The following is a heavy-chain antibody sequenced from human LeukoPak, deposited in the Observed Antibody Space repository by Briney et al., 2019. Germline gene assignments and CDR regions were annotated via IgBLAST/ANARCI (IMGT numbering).Heavy chain of an antibody. V-gene: IGHV5-51*01. CDR2: IYPGDSNT. J-gene: IGHJ3*02. CDR3: AKLRIGRLDAFDI. D-gene: IGHD2/OR15-2a*01. CDR1: GYTFTNYW. Sequence: RGESLKISCKSSGYTFTNYWIGWVRQMPGRGLEWMGIIYPGDSNTRYSPSFQGQVTISADKSISTAYLQWSSLKASDTAMYYCAKLRIGRLDAFDIWGQGTMVTVSS.